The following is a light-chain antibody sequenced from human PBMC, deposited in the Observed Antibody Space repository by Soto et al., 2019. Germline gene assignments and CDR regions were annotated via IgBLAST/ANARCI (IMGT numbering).Light chain of an antibody. CDR2: AAS. CDR3: QQLNSYPPNT. CDR1: QGISSY. V-gene: IGKV1-9*01. J-gene: IGKJ2*01. Sequence: DIQLTQSPSFLSASVGDRVTITCRASQGISSYLAWYQQKPGKAPKLLIYAASTLQSGVPSRFSGSGSGTEFTLTISSLQPEDFVTYYCQQLNSYPPNTFGQGTKLEIK.